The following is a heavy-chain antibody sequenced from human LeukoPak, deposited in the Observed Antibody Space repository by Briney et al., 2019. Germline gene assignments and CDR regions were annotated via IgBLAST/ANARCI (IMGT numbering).Heavy chain of an antibody. V-gene: IGHV3-7*01. D-gene: IGHD4/OR15-4a*01. Sequence: PGGSLRLSCAASGFTFSNYWMDWVRQVPGKGLEWVAGIKQDGSEKYYVDSVKGRFTISRDNAKSSLYLQMNSLRAEDTAVYHCAVDSGYFDYWGQGTLVTVSS. CDR3: AVDSGYFDY. CDR2: IKQDGSEK. J-gene: IGHJ4*02. CDR1: GFTFSNYW.